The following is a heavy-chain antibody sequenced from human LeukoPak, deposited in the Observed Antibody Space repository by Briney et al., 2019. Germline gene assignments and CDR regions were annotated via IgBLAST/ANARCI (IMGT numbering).Heavy chain of an antibody. CDR3: ARGPQQLRFLEWPSTYYFDY. D-gene: IGHD3-3*01. CDR1: GGTFSSYA. CDR2: IIPILGIA. Sequence: SAKVSCKASGGTFSSYAISWVRQAPGQGLEWMGRIIPILGIANYAQKFQGRVTITADKSTSTAYMELSSLRSEDTAVYYCARGPQQLRFLEWPSTYYFDYWGQGTLVTVSS. J-gene: IGHJ4*02. V-gene: IGHV1-69*04.